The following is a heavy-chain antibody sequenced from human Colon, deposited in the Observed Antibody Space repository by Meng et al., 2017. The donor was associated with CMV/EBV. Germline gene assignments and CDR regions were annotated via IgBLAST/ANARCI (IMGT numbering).Heavy chain of an antibody. CDR1: GYTFTDYY. V-gene: IGHV3-NL1*01. CDR3: VRGSDFDN. Sequence: SCKSSGYTFTDYYIQWVRQAPGKGLEWVALINGGIGLTTYYGDSVKGRFTVSRDNSKNTLYLQMSSLRDDDTAMYYCVRGSDFDNWGQGTLVTVSS. J-gene: IGHJ4*02. D-gene: IGHD6-6*01. CDR2: INGGIGLTT.